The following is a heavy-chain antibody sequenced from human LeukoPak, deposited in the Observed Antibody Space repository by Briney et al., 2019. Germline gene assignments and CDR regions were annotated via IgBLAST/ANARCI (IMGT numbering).Heavy chain of an antibody. J-gene: IGHJ6*03. CDR3: ARYGSGIWYYYYYSMDV. V-gene: IGHV4-31*03. CDR2: IYYSGST. CDR1: GGSISSGGYY. Sequence: PSETLSLTCTVSGGSISSGGYYWSWIRQHPGKGLEWIGYIYYSGSTYYNPSLKSRVTISVDTSKNQFSLKLSSVTAADTAVYYCARYGSGIWYYYYYSMDVWAKGPRSPSP. D-gene: IGHD3-10*01.